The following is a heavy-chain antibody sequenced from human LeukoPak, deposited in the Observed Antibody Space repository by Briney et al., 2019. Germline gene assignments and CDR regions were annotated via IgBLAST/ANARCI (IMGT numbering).Heavy chain of an antibody. CDR2: ISTSGST. Sequence: TASETLSLTCAVSGDSISSGYDYWNWIRQPPGKGLEWLGYISTSGSTYYNPSLKGRALISLDTSKNHLSLNLTSVTVADTAVYYCAREGESGNRYGGFNWFDPWGQGTLVTVSS. D-gene: IGHD4-23*01. V-gene: IGHV4-30-4*01. CDR3: AREGESGNRYGGFNWFDP. J-gene: IGHJ5*02. CDR1: GDSISSGYDY.